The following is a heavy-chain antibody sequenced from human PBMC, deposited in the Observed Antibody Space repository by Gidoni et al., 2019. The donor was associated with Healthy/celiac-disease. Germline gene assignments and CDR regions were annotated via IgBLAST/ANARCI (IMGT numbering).Heavy chain of an antibody. D-gene: IGHD6-19*01. J-gene: IGHJ4*02. CDR1: GGSISSSSYY. Sequence: QLQLQESGPGLVKPSETLSLTCTVSGGSISSSSYYWGWIRQPPGKGLEWIGSIYYSGSTYYNPSLKSRVTISVDTSKNQFSLKLSSVTAADTAVYYCARHVAVAGYFDYWGQGTLVTVSS. V-gene: IGHV4-39*01. CDR3: ARHVAVAGYFDY. CDR2: IYYSGST.